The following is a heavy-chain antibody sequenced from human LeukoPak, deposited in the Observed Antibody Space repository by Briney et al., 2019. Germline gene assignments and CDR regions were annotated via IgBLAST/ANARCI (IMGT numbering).Heavy chain of an antibody. V-gene: IGHV3-7*03. Sequence: GGSLRLSCAASGFTFSSYWMSWVRQVSGKGLEWVANIKQDGREKYYVDSVKGRFTISRDNAKNSLYLRMSSLRAEDTAVYYCASGVWFDPWGQGTLVTVSS. D-gene: IGHD3-10*01. CDR1: GFTFSSYW. CDR2: IKQDGREK. J-gene: IGHJ5*02. CDR3: ASGVWFDP.